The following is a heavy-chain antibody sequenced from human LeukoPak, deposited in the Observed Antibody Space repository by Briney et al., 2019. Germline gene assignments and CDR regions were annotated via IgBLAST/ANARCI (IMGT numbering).Heavy chain of an antibody. CDR3: ARDLKYCSGGSCYPGAYNWFDP. Sequence: ASVTVSCKASGYTFTVYYMHWVRQAPGQGLEWMGRINPNSGGTNYAQKFQGRVTMTRDTSISTAYMELSRLRSDDTAVYYCARDLKYCSGGSCYPGAYNWFDPWGQGTLVTVSS. CDR1: GYTFTVYY. V-gene: IGHV1-2*06. D-gene: IGHD2-15*01. J-gene: IGHJ5*02. CDR2: INPNSGGT.